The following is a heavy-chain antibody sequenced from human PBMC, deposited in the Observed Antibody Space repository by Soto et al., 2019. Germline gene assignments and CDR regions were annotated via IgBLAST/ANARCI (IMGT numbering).Heavy chain of an antibody. V-gene: IGHV1-46*02. CDR3: ARGPDDNDVPRWDY. D-gene: IGHD1-1*01. J-gene: IGHJ4*02. Sequence: QVQLMQSGAEVRKPGASVRLSCETSGYNFNQYYIHWVRQAPGQGLEWMGIINLRGGTTEYAHKFRGRVTVTGDTSTSTAYMELRSLRSEDTGIYFCARGPDDNDVPRWDYWGQGTLVTVSS. CDR2: INLRGGTT. CDR1: GYNFNQYY.